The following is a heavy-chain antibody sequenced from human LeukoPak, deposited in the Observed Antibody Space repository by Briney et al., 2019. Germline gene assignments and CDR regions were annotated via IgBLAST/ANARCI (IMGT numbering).Heavy chain of an antibody. CDR2: ISTSGT. D-gene: IGHD4-17*01. J-gene: IGHJ4*02. Sequence: SETLSLTCTVSGGSINSGSYYWSWIRQPAGRGLEWIGRISTSGTNYNPSLKSRVTISVDTSKNQFSLNLSSVTAADTAVYYCARGPTGPLYSFDYWGQGTLVTVSS. CDR3: ARGPTGPLYSFDY. CDR1: GGSINSGSYY. V-gene: IGHV4-61*02.